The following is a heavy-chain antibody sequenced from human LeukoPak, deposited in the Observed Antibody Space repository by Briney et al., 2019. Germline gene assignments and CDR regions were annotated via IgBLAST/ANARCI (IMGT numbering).Heavy chain of an antibody. CDR1: GGSISSYY. Sequence: SETLSLTCTVSGGSISSYYWSWIRQPPGKGLEWIGYIYYSGSTNYNPSLKSRVTISVDTSKNQFSLKLSSVTAADTAVYYCARHLTRLGAFDIWGQGTMVTVSS. CDR3: ARHLTRLGAFDI. D-gene: IGHD2-21*02. V-gene: IGHV4-59*08. CDR2: IYYSGST. J-gene: IGHJ3*02.